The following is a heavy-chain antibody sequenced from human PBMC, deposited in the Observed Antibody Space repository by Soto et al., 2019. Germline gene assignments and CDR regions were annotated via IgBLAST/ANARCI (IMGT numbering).Heavy chain of an antibody. CDR3: AIDGSSTADRVWLSSPVSSYYYGMDV. D-gene: IGHD5-18*01. J-gene: IGHJ6*02. Sequence: ASVKVSCKASGYIFNSYGISWVRQAPGQGLEWMGWISAYNGNTNYAQKFQGRVTMTTDTSTSTAYMELRSLRSDDTAVYYCAIDGSSTADRVWLSSPVSSYYYGMDVWGQGTTVTVSS. CDR1: GYIFNSYG. CDR2: ISAYNGNT. V-gene: IGHV1-18*01.